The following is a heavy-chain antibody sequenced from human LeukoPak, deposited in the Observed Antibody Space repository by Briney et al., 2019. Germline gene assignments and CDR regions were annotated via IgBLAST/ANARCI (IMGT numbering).Heavy chain of an antibody. J-gene: IGHJ4*01. CDR2: IYTSGST. Sequence: SETLSLTCTVSGGSISSGSYYWSWSRQPAGKGLEWIGRIYTSGSTNYNPSLKSRVTISVDTSKNQFSLKLSSVTAADTAVYYCARESIAAAGFDYWGHGTLVTVSS. V-gene: IGHV4-61*02. D-gene: IGHD6-13*01. CDR1: GGSISSGSYY. CDR3: ARESIAAAGFDY.